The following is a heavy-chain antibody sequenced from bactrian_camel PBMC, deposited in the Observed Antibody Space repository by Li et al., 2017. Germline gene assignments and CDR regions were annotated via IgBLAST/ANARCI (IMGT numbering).Heavy chain of an antibody. CDR1: GHSRGSNC. CDR3: AVWPGGDWYFYNPTPEFGD. V-gene: IGHV3S32*01. J-gene: IGHJ6*01. Sequence: LVESGGGSVQAGGSLRLSCLVSGHSRGSNCVGWYRLPPGRAPAEREGIAAIRNGGGETWYAGSVKGRFTISRDSAKNTLYLQMNNLKPEDTAMYYCAVWPGGDWYFYNPTPEFGDWGRGTQVTVS. D-gene: IGHD6*01. CDR2: IRNGGGET.